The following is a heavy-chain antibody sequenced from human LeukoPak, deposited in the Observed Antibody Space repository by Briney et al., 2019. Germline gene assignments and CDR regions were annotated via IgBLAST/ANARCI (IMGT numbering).Heavy chain of an antibody. J-gene: IGHJ4*02. CDR3: ARDYYYDSSGPTLLFDY. V-gene: IGHV3-7*01. Sequence: GGSLRLSCAASGFTFSSYWMSWVRQAPGKGLEWVANIKQDGSAEYYVDSVKGRFTISRDNAKNSLYLQMNSLRAEDTAVYYCARDYYYDSSGPTLLFDYWGQGTLVTVSS. CDR2: IKQDGSAE. D-gene: IGHD3-22*01. CDR1: GFTFSSYW.